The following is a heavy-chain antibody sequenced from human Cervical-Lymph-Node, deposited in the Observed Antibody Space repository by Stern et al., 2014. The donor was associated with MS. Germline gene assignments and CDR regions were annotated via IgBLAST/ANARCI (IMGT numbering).Heavy chain of an antibody. CDR2: IHPNSGGT. Sequence: QDQLVQSGAEVQKPGASVKVSCKASGYTFSDYYLYWVRQAPGQGLEWMGWIHPNSGGTKYAQKFQGRVTMTRDTSISTAYMELRRLRSDDTAMYYCARDSGQWLVFNYYAMDVWGQGTTVSVSS. V-gene: IGHV1-2*02. D-gene: IGHD6-19*01. CDR1: GYTFSDYY. J-gene: IGHJ6*02. CDR3: ARDSGQWLVFNYYAMDV.